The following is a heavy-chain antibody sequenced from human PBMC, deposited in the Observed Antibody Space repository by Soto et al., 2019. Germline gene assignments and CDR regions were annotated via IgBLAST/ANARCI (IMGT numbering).Heavy chain of an antibody. CDR1: GYTFTGYY. CDR2: INPNSGGT. CDR3: ARAEVEYYYYYGMHL. D-gene: IGHD1-26*01. Sequence: ASVKVSCKASGYTFTGYYMHWVRQAPGQGLEWMGWINPNSGGTNYAQKFQGWDTMTRDTSISTAYMELSRLRSDVTAVYYCARAEVEYYYYYGMHLWGPGTPFTDPS. V-gene: IGHV1-2*04. J-gene: IGHJ6*02.